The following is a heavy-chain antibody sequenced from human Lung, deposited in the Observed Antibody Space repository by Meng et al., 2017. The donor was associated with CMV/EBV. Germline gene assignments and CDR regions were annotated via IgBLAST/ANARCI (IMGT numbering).Heavy chain of an antibody. D-gene: IGHD1-26*01. V-gene: IGHV1-18*01. CDR2: INAYNSDT. Sequence: QAQAVESGGEVNKPGASLTGSCKASGYTISNYGITWGRPPPGQGVELMVLINAYNSDTNYAQTLQGRVTMTTDTSTSTAYMEQRSPRSDDTAVYYCARVEVGITSGDYWGQGTLVTVSS. CDR3: ARVEVGITSGDY. J-gene: IGHJ4*02. CDR1: GYTISNYG.